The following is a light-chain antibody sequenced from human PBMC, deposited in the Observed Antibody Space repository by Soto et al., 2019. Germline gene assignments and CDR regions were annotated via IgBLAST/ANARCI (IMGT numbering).Light chain of an antibody. J-gene: IGKJ5*01. CDR1: QSIGTW. V-gene: IGKV1-5*01. CDR3: QEYNSYPVS. CDR2: DAS. Sequence: DIQVTQSPATLSAFVGDRVTISCRARQSIGTWLAWYQQKPGKAPKLLIYDASTLESGVPSRFSGSGSGTEFTLTISSLQPEEVATYYCQEYNSYPVSFCQGTRLDI.